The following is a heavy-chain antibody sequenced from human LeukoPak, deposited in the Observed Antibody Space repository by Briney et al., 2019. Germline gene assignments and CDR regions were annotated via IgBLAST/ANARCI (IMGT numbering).Heavy chain of an antibody. V-gene: IGHV1-18*01. J-gene: IGHJ3*02. CDR3: ARDSLQLWSDDAFDI. Sequence: ASVKVSCKASGYTFTSYGISWVRQAPGQGLEWMGWISAYNGNTNHAQKLQGRVTMTTDTSTSTAYMEPRSLRSDDTAVYYCARDSLQLWSDDAFDIWGQGTMVTVSS. D-gene: IGHD5-18*01. CDR1: GYTFTSYG. CDR2: ISAYNGNT.